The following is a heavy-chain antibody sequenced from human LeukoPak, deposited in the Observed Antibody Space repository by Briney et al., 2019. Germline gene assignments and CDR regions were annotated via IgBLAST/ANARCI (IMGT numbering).Heavy chain of an antibody. D-gene: IGHD4-11*01. CDR1: GFTLSSSY. J-gene: IGHJ6*02. Sequence: GGSLRLSRAASGFTLSSSYMSWVRQAPGREREWVSVIYSGVTAYYADSVMGRSIISIDNSKKTLFLQMNSLRAEDTAVYYCASDPAMTSGYGMGVWGQGTTVTVSS. CDR3: ASDPAMTSGYGMGV. V-gene: IGHV3-66*01. CDR2: IYSGVTA.